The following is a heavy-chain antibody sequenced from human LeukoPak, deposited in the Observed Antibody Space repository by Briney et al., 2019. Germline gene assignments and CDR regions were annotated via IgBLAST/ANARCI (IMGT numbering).Heavy chain of an antibody. CDR1: GYTFTSYA. J-gene: IGHJ6*03. V-gene: IGHV7-4-1*02. Sequence: ASVKVSCKASGYTFTSYAMNWVRQAPGQGLEWMGWINTNTGNPTYAQGFTGRFVFSLDTSVSTAYLQISSLKAEDTAVYYCARDSVGGYDYYYYMDVWGKGTTVTVSS. D-gene: IGHD3-16*01. CDR2: INTNTGNP. CDR3: ARDSVGGYDYYYYMDV.